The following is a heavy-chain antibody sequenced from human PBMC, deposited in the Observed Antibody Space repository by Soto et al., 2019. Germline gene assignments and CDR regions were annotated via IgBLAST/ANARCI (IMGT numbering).Heavy chain of an antibody. J-gene: IGHJ6*02. CDR2: ISAYNGNT. Sequence: QVQLVQSGAEVKKPGASVKVSCKASGYTFTSYGISWVRQAPGQGLEWMGWISAYNGNTNYVQKLQGRVTMTTDTSTSTAYMELRSLRSDDTAVYYCARDRSSSWTIPPYYYYGMDVWGQGTTVTVSS. CDR1: GYTFTSYG. CDR3: ARDRSSSWTIPPYYYYGMDV. V-gene: IGHV1-18*01. D-gene: IGHD6-13*01.